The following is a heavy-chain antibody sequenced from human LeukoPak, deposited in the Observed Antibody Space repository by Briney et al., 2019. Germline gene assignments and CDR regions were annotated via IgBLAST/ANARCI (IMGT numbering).Heavy chain of an antibody. V-gene: IGHV1-69-2*01. CDR1: GYTFTDYY. CDR2: VDPEDGET. CDR3: ATGSTNDAFDI. J-gene: IGHJ3*02. D-gene: IGHD2-2*01. Sequence: ASVKVSCKVSGYTFTDYYMHWVQQAPGKGLGWMGLVDPEDGETIYAEKFQGRVTITADTSTDTAYMELSSLRSEDTAVYYCATGSTNDAFDIWGQGTMDTVSS.